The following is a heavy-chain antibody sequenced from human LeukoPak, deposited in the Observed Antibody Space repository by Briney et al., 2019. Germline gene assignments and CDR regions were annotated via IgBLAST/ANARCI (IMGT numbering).Heavy chain of an antibody. D-gene: IGHD6-19*01. CDR2: IYPGDSDT. CDR3: ARGQWLIIFDY. J-gene: IGHJ4*02. CDR1: GHNFASYW. V-gene: IGHV5-51*01. Sequence: GESLKISCQVSGHNFASYWIVWVRQMTGKGLEWMGIIYPGDSDTRYSPSFQGQVTISADKSISTAYLQWSSLKASDTAMYYCARGQWLIIFDYWGQGTLVTVSS.